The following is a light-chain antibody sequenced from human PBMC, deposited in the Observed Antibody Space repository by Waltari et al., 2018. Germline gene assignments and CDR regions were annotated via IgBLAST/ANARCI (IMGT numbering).Light chain of an antibody. CDR1: SSDVGGYDC. Sequence: QSALTQPASVSGSPGQSITISCTGTSSDVGGYDCVSWYQHHPGQAPQLLIFDVSYRPSGVSTRFSGSKSGNTASLTISGLQAEDEADYSCSSYTSTSTLVFGSGTKVTVL. CDR2: DVS. J-gene: IGLJ1*01. CDR3: SSYTSTSTLV. V-gene: IGLV2-14*03.